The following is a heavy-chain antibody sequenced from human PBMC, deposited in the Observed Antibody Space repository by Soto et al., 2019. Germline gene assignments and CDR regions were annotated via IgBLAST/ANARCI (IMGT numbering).Heavy chain of an antibody. J-gene: IGHJ4*02. D-gene: IGHD3-22*01. V-gene: IGHV4-34*01. CDR2: INHSGSA. Sequence: SETLSLTGDVVGGSCSDYEWGWIRQPAGKGLEWIGKINHSGSANYNPSLKSRVTISVHHSTNQYSTEVRSVTAADTAVSYCARGRHHQTSGYYSGGWYYFDHWGQGTL. CDR1: GGSCSDYE. CDR3: ARGRHHQTSGYYSGGWYYFDH.